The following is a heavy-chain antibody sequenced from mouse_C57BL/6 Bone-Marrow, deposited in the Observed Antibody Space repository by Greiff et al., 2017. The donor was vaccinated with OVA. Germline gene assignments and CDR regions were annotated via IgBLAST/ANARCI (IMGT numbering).Heavy chain of an antibody. J-gene: IGHJ3*01. CDR1: GYTFTSYT. D-gene: IGHD2-4*01. Sequence: QVQLQQSGAELARPGASVKMSCKASGYTFTSYTMHWVKQRPGPGLEWIGYINPSSGYTKYNQKFKDKATLTADKSSSTAYMQLSSLTSEDSAVYYCARLDYEGWFAYWGQGTLVTVSA. CDR3: ARLDYEGWFAY. V-gene: IGHV1-4*01. CDR2: INPSSGYT.